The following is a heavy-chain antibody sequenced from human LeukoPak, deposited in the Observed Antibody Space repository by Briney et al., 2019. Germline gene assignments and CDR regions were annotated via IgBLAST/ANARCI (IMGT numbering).Heavy chain of an antibody. CDR3: ARARVTGSGNYGY. V-gene: IGHV1-18*01. D-gene: IGHD1-26*01. J-gene: IGHJ4*02. CDR1: GYTFTSYD. CDR2: ISTYNGDT. Sequence: ASVKVPCKASGYTFTSYDISWVRQAPGQGPEWMGWISTYNGDTRYAQKLQGRVTMTTDTPTSTAYMELRSLRSDDTAVYYCARARVTGSGNYGYWGQGTLVTVSS.